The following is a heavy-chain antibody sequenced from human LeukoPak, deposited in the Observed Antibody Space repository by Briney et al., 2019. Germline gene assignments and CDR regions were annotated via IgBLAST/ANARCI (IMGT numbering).Heavy chain of an antibody. CDR3: ARAGTFPYLYFDY. V-gene: IGHV3-48*01. CDR2: ISSSSTI. Sequence: PGGSLRLSCAASGFTFSSYSMNWVRQAPGKGLEWVSYISSSSTIYYADSVKGRFTISRDNAKNSLYLQMNSLRAEDTAVYYCARAGTFPYLYFDYWGQGTLVTVSS. D-gene: IGHD3-10*01. J-gene: IGHJ4*02. CDR1: GFTFSSYS.